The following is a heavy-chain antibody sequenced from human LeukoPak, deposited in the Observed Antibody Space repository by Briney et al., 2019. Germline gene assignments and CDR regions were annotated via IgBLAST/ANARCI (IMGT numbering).Heavy chain of an antibody. D-gene: IGHD1-26*01. Sequence: SQTLSLTCTVSGGSISSGDYYWSWIRQPPGKGLEWIGYIYYSGSTYYNPSLKSRVTISVDTSKNQFSLKLSSVTAADTAVYYCAGGGMWELPIGIAFDIWGQGTMVTVSS. CDR2: IYYSGST. CDR1: GGSISSGDYY. CDR3: AGGGMWELPIGIAFDI. J-gene: IGHJ3*02. V-gene: IGHV4-30-4*01.